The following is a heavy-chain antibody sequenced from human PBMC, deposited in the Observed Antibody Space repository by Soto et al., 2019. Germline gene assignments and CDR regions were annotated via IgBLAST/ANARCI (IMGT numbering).Heavy chain of an antibody. CDR3: ARHLTTDGNIVATNPFDY. Sequence: SETLSLTCTVSGGSISSSSYYWGWIRQPPGKGLEWIGSIYYSGSTYYNPSLKSRVTISVDTSKNQFSLKLSSVTAADTAVYYCARHLTTDGNIVATNPFDYWGQGTLVTVSS. CDR2: IYYSGST. CDR1: GGSISSSSYY. J-gene: IGHJ4*02. D-gene: IGHD5-12*01. V-gene: IGHV4-39*01.